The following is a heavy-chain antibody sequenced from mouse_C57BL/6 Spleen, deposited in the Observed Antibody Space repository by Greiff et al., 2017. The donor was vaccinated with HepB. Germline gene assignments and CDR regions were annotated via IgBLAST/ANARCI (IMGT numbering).Heavy chain of an antibody. V-gene: IGHV1-84*01. D-gene: IGHD2-3*01. CDR2: IYPGSGNT. J-gene: IGHJ4*01. CDR1: GYTFTDYY. Sequence: QVQLQQSGPELVKPGASVKISCKASGYTFTDYYIHWVKQRPGQGLEWIGWIYPGSGNTKYTEKFKDKATLTVDTSSSTAYMQLSSLTSEDSAVEGCTRYDTLYAMDYGGQGTSVTVSS. CDR3: TRYDTLYAMDY.